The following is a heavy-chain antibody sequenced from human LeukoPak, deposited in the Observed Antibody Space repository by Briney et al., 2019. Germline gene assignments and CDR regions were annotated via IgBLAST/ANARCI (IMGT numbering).Heavy chain of an antibody. D-gene: IGHD2-21*02. J-gene: IGHJ5*02. V-gene: IGHV3-53*01. CDR2: IYIGGST. Sequence: GGSLRLSCAASGFTLSENFMNWVRQAPGKGLEWVAVIYIGGSTYYADSVKGRFTISRDTSKNTSHLQMNSLRVEDTAVYHCASGSTMTAGFDPWGQGTLVTVSS. CDR1: GFTLSENF. CDR3: ASGSTMTAGFDP.